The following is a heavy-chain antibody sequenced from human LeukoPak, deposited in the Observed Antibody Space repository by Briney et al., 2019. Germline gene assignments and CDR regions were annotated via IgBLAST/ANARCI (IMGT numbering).Heavy chain of an antibody. J-gene: IGHJ5*02. CDR1: GGTFSSYA. CDR2: IIPIFGTA. V-gene: IGHV1-69*06. Sequence: SVKVSCKASGGTFSSYAISWVRQAPGQGLELMGRIIPIFGTANYAQKFQRRVTITEDKSTSTDYLELSSLRSEDTAVYYCARTYGSGSYYNVDWFDPWGQGTLVTVSS. CDR3: ARTYGSGSYYNVDWFDP. D-gene: IGHD3-10*01.